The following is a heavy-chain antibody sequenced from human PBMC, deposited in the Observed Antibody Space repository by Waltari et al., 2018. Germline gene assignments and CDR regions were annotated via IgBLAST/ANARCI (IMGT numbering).Heavy chain of an antibody. CDR2: LSPNGATT. CDR1: GVTFCTYA. Sequence: EVKLLESGGGLVQPGESLRLSCSVSGVTFCTYAMAWVRQGPGKGLEWGSTLSPNGATTYHGDSVKGRFSISRDNSKNTLLLQLNSLRREDTALYYCAKAFSYDSSATFFDSWSQGTLVTVSS. V-gene: IGHV3-23*01. D-gene: IGHD3-22*01. J-gene: IGHJ4*02. CDR3: AKAFSYDSSATFFDS.